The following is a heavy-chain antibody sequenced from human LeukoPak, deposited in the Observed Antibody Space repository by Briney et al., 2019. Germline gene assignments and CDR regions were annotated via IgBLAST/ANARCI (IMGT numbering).Heavy chain of an antibody. D-gene: IGHD5-12*01. J-gene: IGHJ4*02. Sequence: GGSLRLSCAASGFTFTSYSLNWVRQAPGKGLEWVSSISSSSSYIYYADSVKGRFTISRDNAKNTLYLQMSSLRAEDTAVYYCAKGGATICDNWGQGTLVTVSS. CDR1: GFTFTSYS. V-gene: IGHV3-21*01. CDR3: AKGGATICDN. CDR2: ISSSSSYI.